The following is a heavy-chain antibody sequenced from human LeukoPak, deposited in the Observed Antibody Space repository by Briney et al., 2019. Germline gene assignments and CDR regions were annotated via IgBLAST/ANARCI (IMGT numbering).Heavy chain of an antibody. J-gene: IGHJ4*02. D-gene: IGHD6-19*01. CDR1: GFTFSNYG. CDR3: AKGLRYSSGWSYFDY. CDR2: ISGSGGST. V-gene: IGHV3-23*01. Sequence: GGSLRLSCAASGFTFSNYGMSWVRQAPRKGLEWVSAISGSGGSTHYADSVKGRFTISRDNSKNTLYLQMSSLRAEDTAVYYCAKGLRYSSGWSYFDYWGQGTLVTVSS.